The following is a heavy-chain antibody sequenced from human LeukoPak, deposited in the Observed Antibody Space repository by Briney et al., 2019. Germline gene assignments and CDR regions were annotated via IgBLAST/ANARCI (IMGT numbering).Heavy chain of an antibody. Sequence: PGGSLRLSCAASGFTVSSNYMNWVRQAPGKGPEWVSYISSSGSTIYYADSVKGRFTISRDNAKNSLYLQMNSLRAEDTAVYYCARDQYSSSWTPIDYWGQGTLVTVS. J-gene: IGHJ4*02. CDR3: ARDQYSSSWTPIDY. V-gene: IGHV3-48*04. CDR2: ISSSGSTI. CDR1: GFTVSSNY. D-gene: IGHD6-13*01.